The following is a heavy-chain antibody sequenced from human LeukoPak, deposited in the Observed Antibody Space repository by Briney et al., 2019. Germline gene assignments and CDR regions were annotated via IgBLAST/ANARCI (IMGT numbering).Heavy chain of an antibody. CDR3: AGRARGSSSDY. CDR2: IYPGDSDT. Sequence: GESLKISRKGFGYSFTSYWIGLVRQTPGKGLEWMGIIYPGDSDTRYSPSFQGQVTISADKPISTAYLQWNSLKASDTAMFYCAGRARGSSSDYWGQGTLVTVSS. J-gene: IGHJ4*02. CDR1: GYSFTSYW. D-gene: IGHD6-13*01. V-gene: IGHV5-51*04.